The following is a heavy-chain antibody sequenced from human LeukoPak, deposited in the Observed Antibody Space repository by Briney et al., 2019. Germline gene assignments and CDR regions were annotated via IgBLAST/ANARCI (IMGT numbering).Heavy chain of an antibody. D-gene: IGHD3-10*01. Sequence: SETLSLTCTVSGGSISSYYWSWIRQPPGKGLEWIGYIYYSGSTNYNPSLKSRVTISVDTSKNQFSLKLSSVTAADTAVYYCAREGERWRRSMVRKVALGFFDYWGQGSLVTVSS. CDR1: GGSISSYY. CDR2: IYYSGST. J-gene: IGHJ4*02. V-gene: IGHV4-59*12. CDR3: AREGERWRRSMVRKVALGFFDY.